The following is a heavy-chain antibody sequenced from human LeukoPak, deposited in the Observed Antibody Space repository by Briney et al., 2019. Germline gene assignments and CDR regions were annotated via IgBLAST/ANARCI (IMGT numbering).Heavy chain of an antibody. V-gene: IGHV4-34*01. CDR3: ARFRGRSSSPKYNWFDP. CDR2: VNHSGST. D-gene: IGHD6-13*01. J-gene: IGHJ5*02. Sequence: SETLSLTCAVYGGSFSGYYWSWIRQPPGKGLERIGEVNHSGSTNYIPSLKSRVTISVDTSKNQFSLKLSSVTAADTAVYYCARFRGRSSSPKYNWFDPWGQGTLVTVSS. CDR1: GGSFSGYY.